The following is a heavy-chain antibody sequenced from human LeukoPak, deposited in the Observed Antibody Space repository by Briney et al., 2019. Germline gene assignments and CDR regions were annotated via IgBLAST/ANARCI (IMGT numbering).Heavy chain of an antibody. V-gene: IGHV4-30-2*01. D-gene: IGHD2-2*01. J-gene: IGHJ4*02. CDR3: ARSYCSITSCYDADY. CDR2: IHHSGST. Sequence: SETLSLTCTVSGGSISSGGYYWSWIRQPPGKGLEWIGYIHHSGSTYYNPSLKSRVTISVDRSKNQFSLKLSSVTAADTAVCYCARSYCSITSCYDADYWGQGTLVTVSS. CDR1: GGSISSGGYY.